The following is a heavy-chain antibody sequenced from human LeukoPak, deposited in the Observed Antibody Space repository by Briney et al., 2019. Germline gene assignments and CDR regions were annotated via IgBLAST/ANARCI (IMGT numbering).Heavy chain of an antibody. D-gene: IGHD6-19*01. J-gene: IGHJ4*02. CDR3: AKDGGVAGLFQY. Sequence: GGSLRLSCAASGFTFSTFWMHWVRQAPGKGPVWVSRINSDGSRTTYADSVKGRFTISRDNAKNTLYLQMSSLRAEDTAVYYCAKDGGVAGLFQYWGQGTLVTVSS. CDR2: INSDGSRT. V-gene: IGHV3-74*01. CDR1: GFTFSTFW.